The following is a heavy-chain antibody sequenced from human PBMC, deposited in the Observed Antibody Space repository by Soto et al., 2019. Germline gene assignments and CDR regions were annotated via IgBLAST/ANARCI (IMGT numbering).Heavy chain of an antibody. CDR2: ISYDGSNK. J-gene: IGHJ6*02. CDR1: GFTFSSFG. Sequence: QGQLVESGGGVVQPGRSLRLSCAASGFTFSSFGMQWVRQAPGKGLEWVAGISYDGSNKYYEDSVKGRFTISRDNSKNMIYLQMNSLRAEDTAVYDCAKDTSKYSSNWPAYYGMDVWGQGTTVTVSS. D-gene: IGHD6-13*01. V-gene: IGHV3-30*18. CDR3: AKDTSKYSSNWPAYYGMDV.